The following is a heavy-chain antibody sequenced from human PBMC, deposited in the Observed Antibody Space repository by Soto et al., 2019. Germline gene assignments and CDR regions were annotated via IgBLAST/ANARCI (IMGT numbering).Heavy chain of an antibody. J-gene: IGHJ6*02. Sequence: SVKVSGKASGVTFSSYAISWVRQAPGQGLEWMGGIIPIFGTANYAQKFQGRVTITADESTSTAYMELSSLRSEDTAVYYCARVFSYYYDSSGYLDYYYYGMDVWGQGTTVTVSS. CDR1: GVTFSSYA. CDR3: ARVFSYYYDSSGYLDYYYYGMDV. CDR2: IIPIFGTA. D-gene: IGHD3-22*01. V-gene: IGHV1-69*13.